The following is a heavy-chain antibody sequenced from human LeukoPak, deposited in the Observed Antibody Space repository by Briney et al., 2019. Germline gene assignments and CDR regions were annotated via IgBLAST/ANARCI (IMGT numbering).Heavy chain of an antibody. CDR1: GFTFSSYE. CDR3: AELGITMIGGV. Sequence: GRSLRLSCAASGFTFSSYEMNWVRQAPGKGLEWVSYISSSGSTIYYADSVKGRFTISRDNAKNSLYLQMNSLRAEDTAVYYCAELGITMIGGVWGKGTTVTVSS. J-gene: IGHJ6*04. V-gene: IGHV3-48*03. D-gene: IGHD3-10*02. CDR2: ISSSGSTI.